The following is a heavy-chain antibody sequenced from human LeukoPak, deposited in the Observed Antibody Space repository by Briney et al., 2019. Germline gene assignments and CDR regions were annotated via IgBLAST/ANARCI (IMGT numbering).Heavy chain of an antibody. J-gene: IGHJ4*02. D-gene: IGHD3-22*01. V-gene: IGHV4-59*08. CDR2: IYYSGST. CDR1: GGSISSYY. Sequence: SETLSLTCTVSGGSISSYYWSWIRQPPGKGLEWIGYIYYSGSTNYNPSLKSRVTTSVDTSKNQFSLKLSSVTAADTAVYYCARLVVYDSSGYYYNIDYFDYWGQGTLVTVSS. CDR3: ARLVVYDSSGYYYNIDYFDY.